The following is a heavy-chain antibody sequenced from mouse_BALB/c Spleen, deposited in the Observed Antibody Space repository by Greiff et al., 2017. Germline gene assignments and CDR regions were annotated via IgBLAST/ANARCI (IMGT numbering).Heavy chain of an antibody. D-gene: IGHD1-1*02. V-gene: IGHV1-7*01. Sequence: VKLQESGAELVKPGASVKMSCKASGYTFTSYWMHWVKQRPGQGLEWIGYINPSTGYTEYNQKFKDKATVTADKSSSTAYMQLSSLTSEDSAVYYCARYGGGWFAFWGQGTLVTVSA. J-gene: IGHJ3*01. CDR2: INPSTGYT. CDR3: ARYGGGWFAF. CDR1: GYTFTSYW.